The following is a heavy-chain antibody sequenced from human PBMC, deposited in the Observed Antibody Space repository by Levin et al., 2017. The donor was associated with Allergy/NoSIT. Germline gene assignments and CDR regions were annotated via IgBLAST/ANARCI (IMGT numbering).Heavy chain of an antibody. CDR3: ASAWRGASFDY. J-gene: IGHJ4*02. CDR1: GFTVSSNY. D-gene: IGHD5-12*01. CDR2: IYSGGST. V-gene: IGHV3-66*02. Sequence: GGSLRLSCAASGFTVSSNYMSWVRQAPGKGLEWVSVIYSGGSTYYADSVKGRFTISRDNSKNTLYLQMNSLRAEDTAVYYCASAWRGASFDYWGQGTLVTVSS.